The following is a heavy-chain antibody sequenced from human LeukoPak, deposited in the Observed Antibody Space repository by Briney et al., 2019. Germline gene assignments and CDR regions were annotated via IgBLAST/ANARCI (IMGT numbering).Heavy chain of an antibody. D-gene: IGHD3-22*01. CDR1: GFTFSSYA. CDR2: ISYDGSNK. CDR3: AREGPTMIVVVNPGAFDI. V-gene: IGHV3-30-3*01. J-gene: IGHJ3*02. Sequence: HPGGSLRLSCAASGFTFSSYAMHWVRQAPGKGLEWVAVISYDGSNKYYADSVKGRFTISRDNSKNTLYLQMNSLRAEDTAVYYCAREGPTMIVVVNPGAFDIWGQGTMVTVSS.